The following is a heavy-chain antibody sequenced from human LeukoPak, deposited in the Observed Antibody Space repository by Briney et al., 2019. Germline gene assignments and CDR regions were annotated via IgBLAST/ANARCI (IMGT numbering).Heavy chain of an antibody. CDR1: GFTFCSYS. J-gene: IGHJ4*02. CDR2: ISSSSTI. Sequence: GGSLRLSXAASGFTFCSYSMNWVRQTPGKGLEWISYISSSSTIYYADSVKGRFTISRDNAKNSLYLQMNSLSAEDTAVYYCARDGSCSSTSCYFRGEFDYWGQGTLVTVSS. D-gene: IGHD2-2*01. V-gene: IGHV3-48*01. CDR3: ARDGSCSSTSCYFRGEFDY.